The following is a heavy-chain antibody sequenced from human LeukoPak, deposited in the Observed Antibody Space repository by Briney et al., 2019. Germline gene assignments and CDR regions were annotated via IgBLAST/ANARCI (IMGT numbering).Heavy chain of an antibody. Sequence: SETLSLTCTVSGGSISSYYWSWIRQPPGKGLEWIGYIYYSGSTNYNPSLKSRVTISVDMSKNQFSLKLSSVTAADTAVYYCARAGGSHYYYGMDVWGQGTTVTVSS. CDR3: ARAGGSHYYYGMDV. J-gene: IGHJ6*02. CDR2: IYYSGST. V-gene: IGHV4-59*01. CDR1: GGSISSYY. D-gene: IGHD2-15*01.